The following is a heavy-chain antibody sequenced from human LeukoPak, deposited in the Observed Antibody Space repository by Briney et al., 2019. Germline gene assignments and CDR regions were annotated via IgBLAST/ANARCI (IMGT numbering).Heavy chain of an antibody. CDR2: IRYDGSNK. Sequence: GGSLRLSCAASGFTFSSYGMHWVRQAPGKGLEWVAFIRYDGSNKYYADSVKGRFTISRDNSKNTLYLQMNSLRAEDTAVYYCAKGSSGILWFGELFNAISRYYYMDVWGKGTTVTISS. V-gene: IGHV3-30*02. D-gene: IGHD3-10*01. J-gene: IGHJ6*03. CDR1: GFTFSSYG. CDR3: AKGSSGILWFGELFNAISRYYYMDV.